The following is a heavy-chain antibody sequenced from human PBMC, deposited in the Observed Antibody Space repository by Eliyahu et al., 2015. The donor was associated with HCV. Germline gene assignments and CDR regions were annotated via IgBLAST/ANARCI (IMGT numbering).Heavy chain of an antibody. Sequence: QVQLVESGGGVVQPGTSLXLSCSASGFSLSSYGIHWVRQAPGKGLEWVXVISSEGSNRFYADSVKGRFTISRDNSRNTVNMQMNSLRLEDTAVYYCAKDPRGDRSSWLYNYFDPWGQGTLVTVSS. D-gene: IGHD5-24*01. CDR1: GFSLSSYG. V-gene: IGHV3-30*18. CDR2: ISSEGSNR. CDR3: AKDPRGDRSSWLYNYFDP. J-gene: IGHJ5*02.